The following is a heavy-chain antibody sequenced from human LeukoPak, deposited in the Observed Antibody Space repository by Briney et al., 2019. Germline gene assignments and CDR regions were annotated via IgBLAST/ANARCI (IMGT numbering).Heavy chain of an antibody. CDR1: GFTFSNYG. V-gene: IGHV3-33*06. CDR2: IWYDGSDR. Sequence: GRSLRLSCVTSGFTFSNYGMPWVRQAPGKGLEWVAVIWYDGSDRYYADSVKGRFTISRDNSKNTLYLQMNSLRAEDTAVYYCANNFDYWGQGTLVTVSS. J-gene: IGHJ4*02. CDR3: ANNFDY.